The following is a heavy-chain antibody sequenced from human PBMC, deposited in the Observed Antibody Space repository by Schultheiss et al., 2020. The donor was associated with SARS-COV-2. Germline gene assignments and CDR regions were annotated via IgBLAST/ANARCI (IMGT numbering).Heavy chain of an antibody. D-gene: IGHD2-2*02. V-gene: IGHV4-4*02. CDR3: AREVVVPAAIQGAYSSGWLAYYYMDV. J-gene: IGHJ6*03. CDR1: GGSISSSNW. Sequence: SETLSLTCAVSGGSISSSNWWSWVRQPPGKGLEWIGSIYYSGSTYYNPSLKSRVTISVDTSKNQFSLKLNSVTPEDTAVYYCAREVVVPAAIQGAYSSGWLAYYYMDVWGKGTTVTVSS. CDR2: IYYSGST.